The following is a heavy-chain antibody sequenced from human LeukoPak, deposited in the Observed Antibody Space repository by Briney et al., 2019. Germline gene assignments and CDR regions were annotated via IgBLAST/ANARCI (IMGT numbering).Heavy chain of an antibody. Sequence: GGSLRLSCVASGFTFSTYTMTWVRQAPGKGLEWVSYISSSGSTIYYADSVKGRFTISRDNAKNSLYLQMNSLRAEDTAVYYCARVVGLGAFDIWGQGTMVTVSS. CDR2: ISSSGSTI. J-gene: IGHJ3*02. CDR1: GFTFSTYT. D-gene: IGHD3-10*01. CDR3: ARVVGLGAFDI. V-gene: IGHV3-48*04.